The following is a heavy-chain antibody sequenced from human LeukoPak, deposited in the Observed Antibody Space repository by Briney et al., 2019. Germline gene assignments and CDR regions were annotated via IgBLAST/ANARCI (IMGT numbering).Heavy chain of an antibody. V-gene: IGHV4-59*01. D-gene: IGHD4-17*01. CDR2: IYYSGST. CDR3: ARAVENDYGDYWFDP. Sequence: SETLSLTCTVSGGSISSYYWSWIRQPPGKGLEWIGYIYYSGSTNYNPSLRSRVTISVDTSKNQFSLKLSSVTAADTAVYYCARAVENDYGDYWFDPWGQGTLVTVSS. J-gene: IGHJ5*02. CDR1: GGSISSYY.